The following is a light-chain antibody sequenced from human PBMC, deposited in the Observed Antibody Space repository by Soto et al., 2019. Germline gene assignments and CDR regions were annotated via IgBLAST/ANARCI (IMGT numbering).Light chain of an antibody. CDR1: SSNIGSNY. Sequence: QSALTQPPSASGTPGQRVTISCSGSSSNIGSNYVYLYQQLPGTAPKLVIYSNNQRPSGAPDRFSGSKSGTSAPLAISGLRSEDEADYYCAAWDDSLSADVFGTGTKVTVL. J-gene: IGLJ1*01. CDR3: AAWDDSLSADV. V-gene: IGLV1-47*02. CDR2: SNN.